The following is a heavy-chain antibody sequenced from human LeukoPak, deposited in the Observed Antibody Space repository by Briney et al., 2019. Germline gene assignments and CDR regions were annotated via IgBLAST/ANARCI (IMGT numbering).Heavy chain of an antibody. CDR2: INPNSGGT. J-gene: IGHJ5*02. CDR1: GYSFTDYY. D-gene: IGHD2-21*01. V-gene: IGHV1-2*02. Sequence: EASAKVSCKTSGYSFTDYYVHWVRQAPGQGLEWMGWINPNSGGTSSAQKFQGRVTMTRDTSISTVYMEVSWLTSDDTAIYYCARADRLHGGPYLIGPWGQGTLVTVSS. CDR3: ARADRLHGGPYLIGP.